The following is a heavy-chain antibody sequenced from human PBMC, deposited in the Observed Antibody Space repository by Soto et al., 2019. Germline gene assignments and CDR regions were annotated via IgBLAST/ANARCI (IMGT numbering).Heavy chain of an antibody. J-gene: IGHJ6*02. CDR2: ISGSGVST. CDR3: AKGAFVFIAAASMDV. V-gene: IGHV3-23*01. Sequence: GGSLRLSCAASGFTFSSYAMSWVRQAPGKRLEWVSAISGSGVSTYYADSVKGRFTISRDNSKNTLYLQMNSLRAEDTAVYYCAKGAFVFIAAASMDVWGQGTTVTASS. D-gene: IGHD6-13*01. CDR1: GFTFSSYA.